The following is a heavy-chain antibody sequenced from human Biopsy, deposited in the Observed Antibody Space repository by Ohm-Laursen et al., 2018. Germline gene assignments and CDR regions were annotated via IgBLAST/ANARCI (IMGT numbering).Heavy chain of an antibody. CDR3: ESGDIGGVGLDV. CDR1: GGTFTTSA. Sequence: SSVKASCKASGGTFTTSAISWVRQVPGQGLDWMGRIIPILGTVDYGQNFQGRVTIRADTSTTFLELTSLRYDDTAVYYCESGDIGGVGLDVWGLGTTVTVSS. D-gene: IGHD3-10*01. J-gene: IGHJ6*02. CDR2: IIPILGTV. V-gene: IGHV1-69*04.